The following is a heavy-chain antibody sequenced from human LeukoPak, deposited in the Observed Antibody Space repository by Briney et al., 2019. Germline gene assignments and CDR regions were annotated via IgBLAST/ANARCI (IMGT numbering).Heavy chain of an antibody. V-gene: IGHV4-59*01. Sequence: SETLSLTCTVSGGSISSYYWSWIRQPPGKGLEWIGYIYYSGSTNYNPSLKSRVTISVDTSKNQFSLKLSSVIAADTAVYYCARGGDGYNYWFDPWGQETLVTVSS. CDR2: IYYSGST. J-gene: IGHJ5*02. CDR1: GGSISSYY. CDR3: ARGGDGYNYWFDP. D-gene: IGHD5-24*01.